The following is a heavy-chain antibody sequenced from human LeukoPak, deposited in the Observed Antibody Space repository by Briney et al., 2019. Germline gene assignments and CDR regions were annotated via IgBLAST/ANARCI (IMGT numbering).Heavy chain of an antibody. D-gene: IGHD5-18*01. J-gene: IGHJ6*03. CDR1: GLTFNSQW. CDR3: ARRSRGYSYGPSSYYYYMDV. CDR2: IEGDGGKK. Sequence: GGSLRLSCAASGLTFNSQWMTWVRQAPGKGPEWVANIEGDGGKKFYVDSVKGRFTISRDNAENSLYLQMNSLRVEDTAVYYSARRSRGYSYGPSSYYYYMDVWGKGTTVTISS. V-gene: IGHV3-7*01.